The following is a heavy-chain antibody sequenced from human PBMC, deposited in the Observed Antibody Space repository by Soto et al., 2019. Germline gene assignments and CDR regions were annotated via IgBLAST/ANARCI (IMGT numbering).Heavy chain of an antibody. V-gene: IGHV1-18*01. D-gene: IGHD1-26*01. CDR2: ISAYNGNT. CDR1: GYTFTSYG. J-gene: IGHJ4*02. Sequence: QVQLVQSGAEVKKPGASVKVSCKASGYTFTSYGISWVRQAPGQGLEWIGWISAYNGNTKYAQKLQGRVTTTTDTATSTAYMELRSLRSDDTAVNYCARDLGGSYYAPVDYWGQGTLVTVSS. CDR3: ARDLGGSYYAPVDY.